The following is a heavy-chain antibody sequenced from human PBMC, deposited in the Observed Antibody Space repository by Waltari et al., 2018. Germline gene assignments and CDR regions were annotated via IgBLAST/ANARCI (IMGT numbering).Heavy chain of an antibody. V-gene: IGHV1-69*12. J-gene: IGHJ4*02. Sequence: QVQLVQSGAEVKKPGSSVKVSCKASGGTFSNSVIRWLRQAPGQGFEWMGGVNPIFGKPNYAKKFQGRVTIIADESTSTVYMELSSLRSEDTAVYYCARSYYYDRIGDYPSLGAFDYWGQGTLVTVSS. CDR1: GGTFSNSV. CDR2: VNPIFGKP. CDR3: ARSYYYDRIGDYPSLGAFDY. D-gene: IGHD3-22*01.